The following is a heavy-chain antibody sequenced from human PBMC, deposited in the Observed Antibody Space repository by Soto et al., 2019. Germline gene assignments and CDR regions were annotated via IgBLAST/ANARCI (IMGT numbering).Heavy chain of an antibody. CDR1: GDSVSSNSAA. D-gene: IGHD6-6*01. CDR2: TYYRSKWYN. V-gene: IGHV6-1*01. Sequence: SQTLSLTCAISGDSVSSNSAALNWIRQSPSRGLEWLGRTYYRSKWYNDYAVSVKSRITINPDTSKNQFSLQLNSVTPEDTAVYYCARDTPLSSSETSYYGMDGWGQGTTVTVSS. CDR3: ARDTPLSSSETSYYGMDG. J-gene: IGHJ6*02.